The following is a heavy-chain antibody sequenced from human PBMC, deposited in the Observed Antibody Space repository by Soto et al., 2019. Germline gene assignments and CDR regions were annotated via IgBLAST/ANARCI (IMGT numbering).Heavy chain of an antibody. Sequence: ASVKVSCKASGYTFTDYFLDWVRQAPGQGLEWMGWVNPNSGGTSYAQKFKDWVTMTRDTSINTAYMELRRLRSEDTALYYCVREQLYYNDVFGRPLNGFDMWGQGTMVTVSS. CDR3: VREQLYYNDVFGRPLNGFDM. D-gene: IGHD3-22*01. CDR2: VNPNSGGT. J-gene: IGHJ3*02. CDR1: GYTFTDYF. V-gene: IGHV1-2*04.